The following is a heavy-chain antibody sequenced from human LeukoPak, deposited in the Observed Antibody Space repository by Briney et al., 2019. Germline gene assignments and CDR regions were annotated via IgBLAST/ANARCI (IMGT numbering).Heavy chain of an antibody. CDR3: ARGGVTPYFDY. CDR2: INHSGST. J-gene: IGHJ4*02. Sequence: PETLSLTCAVYGGSFSGYYWSWIRQPPGKGLEWIGEINHSGSTNYNPSLKSRVTISVDTSKNQFSLKLSSVTAADTAVYYCARGGVTPYFDYWGQGTLVTVSS. CDR1: GGSFSGYY. V-gene: IGHV4-34*01. D-gene: IGHD2-21*02.